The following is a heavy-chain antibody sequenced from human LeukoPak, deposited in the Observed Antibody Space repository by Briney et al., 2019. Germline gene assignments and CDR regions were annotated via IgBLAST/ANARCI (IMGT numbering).Heavy chain of an antibody. CDR1: GYSISSGYY. J-gene: IGHJ4*02. CDR3: ARGPLIRY. CDR2: IYHSGST. D-gene: IGHD4-17*01. Sequence: PSETLSLTCTVSGYSISSGYYWGWIRQPPGKGLEWIGSIYHSGSTYYNPSLKSRVTISVDTSKNQFSLKLSSVTAADTAVYYCARGPLIRYWGQGTLVTVSS. V-gene: IGHV4-38-2*02.